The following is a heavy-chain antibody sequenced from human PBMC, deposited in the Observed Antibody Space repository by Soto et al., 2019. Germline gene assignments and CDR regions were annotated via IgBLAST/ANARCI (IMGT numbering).Heavy chain of an antibody. CDR1: GGTFSSYA. V-gene: IGHV1-69*01. Sequence: QVQLVQSGAEVKKPGSSVKVSCKASGGTFSSYAISWVRQAPGQGLEWMGGIIPIFGTANYAQKFQGRVTITADESTSTAYMELSSLRSEDTAVYYCARGTYYYDSSGYCYGFDYWGQGTLVTVSS. J-gene: IGHJ4*02. CDR2: IIPIFGTA. CDR3: ARGTYYYDSSGYCYGFDY. D-gene: IGHD3-22*01.